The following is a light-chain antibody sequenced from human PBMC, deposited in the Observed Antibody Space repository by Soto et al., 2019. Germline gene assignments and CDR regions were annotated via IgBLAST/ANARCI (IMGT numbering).Light chain of an antibody. CDR1: QTITSY. Sequence: DIQMTQSPSSLSASVGDRVTITCRASQTITSYLNWYQHKPGKAPNLLIYAASSLQSGVPSRFSGSASGTDFTLTISSLQPEDFATYYCQQTYSIPLTFGGGTKVEIK. CDR2: AAS. V-gene: IGKV1-39*01. J-gene: IGKJ4*01. CDR3: QQTYSIPLT.